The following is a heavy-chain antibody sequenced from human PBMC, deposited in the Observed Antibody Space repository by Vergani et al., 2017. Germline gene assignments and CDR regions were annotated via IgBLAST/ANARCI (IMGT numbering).Heavy chain of an antibody. CDR3: AKDLLAGDYYYGMDV. CDR2: ISGSGGST. J-gene: IGHJ6*02. V-gene: IGHV3-23*01. Sequence: EVQLLESGGGLVQPGGSLRLSCAASGFTFSSYAMSWVRQAPGKGLEWVSGISGSGGSTYYADSVKGRFTFSRDNSKNTLYLQMNSLRAEDTAVYYCAKDLLAGDYYYGMDVWGQGTTVTVSS. CDR1: GFTFSSYA. D-gene: IGHD6-19*01.